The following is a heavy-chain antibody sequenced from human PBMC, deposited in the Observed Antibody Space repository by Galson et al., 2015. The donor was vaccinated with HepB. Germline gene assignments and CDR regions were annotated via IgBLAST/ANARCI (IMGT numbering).Heavy chain of an antibody. D-gene: IGHD2-21*02. V-gene: IGHV1-69*04. CDR2: IIPILGIA. CDR1: GGTFSSYT. Sequence: SVKVSCKASGGTFSSYTISWVRQAPGQGLEWMGRIIPILGIANYAQKFQGRVTITADKSTSTAYMELSSLRSEDTAVYYCARDLPSLEGGDWNGFDYWGQGTLVTVSS. J-gene: IGHJ4*02. CDR3: ARDLPSLEGGDWNGFDY.